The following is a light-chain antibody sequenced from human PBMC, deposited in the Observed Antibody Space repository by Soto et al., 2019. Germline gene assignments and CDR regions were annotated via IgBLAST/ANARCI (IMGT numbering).Light chain of an antibody. V-gene: IGLV1-40*01. J-gene: IGLJ1*01. CDR3: QSYDSSLSGYV. Sequence: QSVLTQPPSVSGAPGQRVTISCTGSSSNIGGTYDVHWYQQLPGTAPKLLIYANTNRPSGVPDRFSGSKSGTSASLAITGLQAEDEADYYCQSYDSSLSGYVFGPGTKLTVL. CDR2: ANT. CDR1: SSNIGGTYD.